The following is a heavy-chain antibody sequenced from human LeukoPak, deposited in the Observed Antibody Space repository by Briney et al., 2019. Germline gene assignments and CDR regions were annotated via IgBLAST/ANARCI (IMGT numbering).Heavy chain of an antibody. J-gene: IGHJ4*02. CDR3: ARDQGWLQFDN. CDR2: IKEDGSEK. CDR1: GFTFSSYW. V-gene: IGHV3-7*05. D-gene: IGHD5-12*01. Sequence: PGGSLRLSCAAPGFTFSSYWMSWVGQAPGKGLDWVANIKEDGSEKYYVDPLKGRFTIPRDNAKSSLSLKLNSLRAEDTAVYSCARDQGWLQFDNWGQGTLVTVSS.